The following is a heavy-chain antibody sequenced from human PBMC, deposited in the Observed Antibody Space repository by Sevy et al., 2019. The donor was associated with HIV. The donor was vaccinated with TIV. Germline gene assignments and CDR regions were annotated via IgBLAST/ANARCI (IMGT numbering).Heavy chain of an antibody. Sequence: ASVKVSCKASGDTFMSYAINWVRQAPGQGLEWMGGIMPMFGSTNYAQMFQGTVTITADESTRTAYMELSSLRSEDTAVYYCARAPYSAWGSSGHWFDSWGQGTLVTVSS. V-gene: IGHV1-69*13. D-gene: IGHD1-26*01. CDR2: IMPMFGST. CDR1: GDTFMSYA. CDR3: ARAPYSAWGSSGHWFDS. J-gene: IGHJ5*01.